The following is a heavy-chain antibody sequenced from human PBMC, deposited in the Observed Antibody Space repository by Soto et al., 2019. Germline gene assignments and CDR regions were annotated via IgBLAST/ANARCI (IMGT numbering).Heavy chain of an antibody. Sequence: PSETLSLTCTVSGGSISSGGYYWSWIRQHPGKGLEWIGYIYYSGSTYYNPSLKSRVTISVDTSKNQFSLKLSSVTAADTAVYYCARENPRILSPTTRPVGGPGRPANGGQGTLVTVSS. D-gene: IGHD1-1*01. J-gene: IGHJ4*02. CDR2: IYYSGST. V-gene: IGHV4-31*03. CDR1: GGSISSGGYY. CDR3: ARENPRILSPTTRPVGGPGRPAN.